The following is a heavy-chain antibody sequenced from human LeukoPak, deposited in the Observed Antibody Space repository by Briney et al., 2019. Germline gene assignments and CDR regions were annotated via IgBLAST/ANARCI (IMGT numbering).Heavy chain of an antibody. CDR3: ARVPLALWSGYLAGEQNWFDP. CDR1: GGPISSSSDH. J-gene: IGHJ5*02. CDR2: NWYSGST. Sequence: WDTVSLPCTVSGGPISSSSDHWGWIPKPPGKGLEGIGSNWYSGSTYYNPTLRSRVTISVDTSKNQFSLTLSSVTAADTPVYYCARVPLALWSGYLAGEQNWFDPWGQGTLVTVSS. V-gene: IGHV4-39*07. D-gene: IGHD3-3*01.